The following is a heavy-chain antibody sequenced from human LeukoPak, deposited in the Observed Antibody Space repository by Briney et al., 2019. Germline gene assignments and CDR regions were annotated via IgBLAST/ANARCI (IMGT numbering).Heavy chain of an antibody. Sequence: GGSLRLSCAASGFAFSSYAMHWVRQAPGKGLEYVSAISSNGGSTYYANSVKGRFTISRDNSKNTLYLQMGSLRAEDMAVYYRARGSGSFGTWGFDYWGQGTLVTVSS. CDR2: ISSNGGST. J-gene: IGHJ4*02. CDR1: GFAFSSYA. V-gene: IGHV3-64*01. D-gene: IGHD1-26*01. CDR3: ARGSGSFGTWGFDY.